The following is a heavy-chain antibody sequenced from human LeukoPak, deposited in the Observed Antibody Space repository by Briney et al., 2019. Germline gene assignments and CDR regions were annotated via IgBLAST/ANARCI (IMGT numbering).Heavy chain of an antibody. J-gene: IGHJ4*02. D-gene: IGHD2-2*01. CDR2: FDPEDGET. CDR3: AAGYCNSTSCRPPSKY. Sequence: ASVKVSCKVSGYTLTELSMHWVRQAPGKGLEWMGGFDPEDGETIYAQKFQGRVTMTEDTSTDTAYMELSSLRSEDTAVYYCAAGYCNSTSCRPPSKYWGQGTLVTVSS. CDR1: GYTLTELS. V-gene: IGHV1-24*01.